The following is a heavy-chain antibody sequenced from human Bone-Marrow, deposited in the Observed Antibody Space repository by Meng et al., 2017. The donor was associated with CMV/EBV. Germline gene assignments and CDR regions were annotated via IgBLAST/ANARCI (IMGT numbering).Heavy chain of an antibody. J-gene: IGHJ6*02. CDR2: ISGAGT. V-gene: IGHV3-23*01. CDR1: GFTFSSYA. CDR3: AKDDYDFWSGYQPDYYGMDV. D-gene: IGHD3-3*01. Sequence: GGSLRLSCAASGFTFSSYAMTWVRQAPGKGLEWVSGISGAGTNYADSVKGRFTISRDNSKNTLYLQMNSLRAEDTAVYYCAKDDYDFWSGYQPDYYGMDVWGQGTTVTVSS.